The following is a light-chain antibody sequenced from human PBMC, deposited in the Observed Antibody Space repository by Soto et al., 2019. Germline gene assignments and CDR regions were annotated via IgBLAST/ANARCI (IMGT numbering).Light chain of an antibody. CDR2: EVS. J-gene: IGLJ1*01. CDR3: SSYSSSSTFFV. CDR1: SSDVGAYKY. V-gene: IGLV2-14*01. Sequence: LTQPASVSGSPGQSITISCTGTSSDVGAYKYVSWYQQHPGKAPKVMIYEVSNRPSGVSNRFSGSKSGNTASLTISGLQAEDEADYFCSSYSSSSTFFVFGTGTKVTVL.